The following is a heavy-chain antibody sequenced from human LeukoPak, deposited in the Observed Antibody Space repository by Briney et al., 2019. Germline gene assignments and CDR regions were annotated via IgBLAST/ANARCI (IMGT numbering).Heavy chain of an antibody. Sequence: PGGSLRLSCAASGFTFSSYGMHWVRQAPGKGLEWVAVIWYDGSNKYYADSVKGRFTISRDNSKNTLYLQMNSLRAEDTAVYYCARDRAVRGGIDYWGQGTLVTVSS. CDR2: IWYDGSNK. CDR3: ARDRAVRGGIDY. CDR1: GFTFSSYG. J-gene: IGHJ4*02. D-gene: IGHD3-10*01. V-gene: IGHV3-33*01.